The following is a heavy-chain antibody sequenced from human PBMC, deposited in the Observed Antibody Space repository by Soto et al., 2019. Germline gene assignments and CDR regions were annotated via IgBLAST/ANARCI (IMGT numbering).Heavy chain of an antibody. Sequence: QITLKESGPTLVKPTQTLTLTCTFSGFSISTSGVGVGWIRQPPGKALEWLTLIYWDDDKRYSPSLKSRLTITKDTSKNQVALTMTNMDPVDTATYYCAHRSYNNYLDYWGQGTLVTVSS. CDR3: AHRSYNNYLDY. CDR1: GFSISTSGVG. J-gene: IGHJ4*02. D-gene: IGHD1-26*01. V-gene: IGHV2-5*02. CDR2: IYWDDDK.